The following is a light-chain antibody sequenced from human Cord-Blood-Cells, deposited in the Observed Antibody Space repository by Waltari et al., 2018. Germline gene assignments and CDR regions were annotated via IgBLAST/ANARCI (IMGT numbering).Light chain of an antibody. J-gene: IGLJ1*01. CDR3: GADHGSGSNFVYV. Sequence: QPVLTQPPSASASLGAPVTLTCTLSSGYSNYKVDWYQQRPGKGPRFVMRVGTGGIVGSKGDGIPDRCSVWGSGLNRYLTIKNIQEEDESDYHCGADHGSGSNFVYVFGTGTKVTVL. CDR1: SGYSNYK. V-gene: IGLV9-49*01. CDR2: VGTGGIVG.